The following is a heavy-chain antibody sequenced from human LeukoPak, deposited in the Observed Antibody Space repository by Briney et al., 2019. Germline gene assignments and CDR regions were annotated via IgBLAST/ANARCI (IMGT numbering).Heavy chain of an antibody. J-gene: IGHJ6*04. CDR3: ARDFGLRCSGGTCYSVYYYGMDV. CDR2: IKQGGSEK. V-gene: IGHV3-7*03. D-gene: IGHD2-15*01. Sequence: GGSLRLSCSASGFSFSNYAMYWVRQAPGKGLEWVANIKQGGSEKYYVDSVKGRFTVSRDNAENSLYLQMNSLRAEDTAVYYCARDFGLRCSGGTCYSVYYYGMDVWGKGTTVTVSS. CDR1: GFSFSNYA.